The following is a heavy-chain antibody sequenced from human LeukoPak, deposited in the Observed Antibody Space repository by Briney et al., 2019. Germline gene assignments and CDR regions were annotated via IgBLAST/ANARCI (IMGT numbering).Heavy chain of an antibody. CDR1: GGSIRSYY. V-gene: IGHV4-59*01. J-gene: IGHJ3*02. CDR3: ARNILFAFDI. Sequence: SETLSLTCTVSGGSIRSYYWSWIRQPPGKGLEWIGYIYYSGSTNYNPSLKSRVTMSVDTSKNQFSLKLSSVTAADTAMYYCARNILFAFDIWGQGTTVTVSS. CDR2: IYYSGST. D-gene: IGHD2/OR15-2a*01.